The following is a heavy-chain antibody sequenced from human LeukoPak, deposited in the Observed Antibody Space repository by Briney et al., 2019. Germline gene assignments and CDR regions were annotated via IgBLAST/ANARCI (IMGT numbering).Heavy chain of an antibody. V-gene: IGHV3-7*01. Sequence: GGSLRLSCVVSGFTFNRCWMNWVRQAPGKGLEWVAHINPDGRDTYYVDSVKGRFTISRDNAENSMYLQMSSLRVEDTAVYYCTSWGDTTAEYFQRWGQGTLVTVSS. D-gene: IGHD2-21*02. CDR1: GFTFNRCW. CDR3: TSWGDTTAEYFQR. CDR2: INPDGRDT. J-gene: IGHJ1*01.